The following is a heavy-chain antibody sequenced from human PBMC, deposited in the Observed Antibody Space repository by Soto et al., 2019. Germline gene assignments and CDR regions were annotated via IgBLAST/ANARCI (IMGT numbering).Heavy chain of an antibody. CDR2: FSATSENT. D-gene: IGHD6-19*01. J-gene: IGHJ4*02. Sequence: EVQLLESGGGLVQPGGSLRLSCVGSGFFFSSYTMTWVRQAPGKRLEWVSSFSATSENTYYADSVRGRFTISRDNSKNTLFLQMNSLTAEDTAVYYCAKARDQQWVRLPFDYWGQGILVIVSS. CDR1: GFFFSSYT. CDR3: AKARDQQWVRLPFDY. V-gene: IGHV3-23*01.